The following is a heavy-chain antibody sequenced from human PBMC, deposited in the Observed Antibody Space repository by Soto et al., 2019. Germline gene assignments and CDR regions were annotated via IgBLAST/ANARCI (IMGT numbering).Heavy chain of an antibody. CDR2: TYSGGST. V-gene: IGHV3-53*01. J-gene: IGHJ4*02. CDR1: GFTVSSNY. Sequence: EVQLVESGGGLIQPGGSLRLSCAASGFTVSSNYMTWVRQAPGKGLEWVSATYSGGSTYYADSVKGRFTISRDNSKNTLYLQMNSLRAEDTAVYYCARARSTAAGLFDYWGLGTLVTVSS. D-gene: IGHD6-13*01. CDR3: ARARSTAAGLFDY.